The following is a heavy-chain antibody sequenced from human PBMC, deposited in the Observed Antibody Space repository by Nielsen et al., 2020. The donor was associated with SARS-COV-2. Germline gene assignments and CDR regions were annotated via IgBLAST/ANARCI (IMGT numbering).Heavy chain of an antibody. J-gene: IGHJ4*02. Sequence: GGSLRLSCAASGFTFSDYYMSWIRQAPGKGLEWVSYISSSSSYTNYADSVKGRFTISRDNSKNTLYLQMNSLRAEDTAVYYCARASAPSTVTNNYFDYWGQGTLVTASS. CDR1: GFTFSDYY. V-gene: IGHV3-11*05. CDR3: ARASAPSTVTNNYFDY. CDR2: ISSSSSYT. D-gene: IGHD4-17*01.